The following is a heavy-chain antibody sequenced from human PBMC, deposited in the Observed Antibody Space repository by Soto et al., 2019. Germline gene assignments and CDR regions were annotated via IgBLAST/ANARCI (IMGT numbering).Heavy chain of an antibody. CDR2: IYYSGST. D-gene: IGHD3-9*01. CDR1: GGSISSYY. CDR3: ARVLDHYDILTGYQYYFDY. J-gene: IGHJ4*02. V-gene: IGHV4-59*01. Sequence: SETLSLTCTVSGGSISSYYWSWIRQPPGKGLEWIGYIYYSGSTNYNPSLKSRVTISVDTSKNQFALKLSSVTAADTAVYYCARVLDHYDILTGYQYYFDYWGQGTLVTVSS.